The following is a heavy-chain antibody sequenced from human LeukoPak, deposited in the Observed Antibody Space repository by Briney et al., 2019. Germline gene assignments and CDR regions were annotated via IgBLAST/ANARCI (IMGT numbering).Heavy chain of an antibody. V-gene: IGHV3-30-3*01. Sequence: TGGSLRLSCAASGVTFSSYVVHWVRQAPGRGLEWVAVISYDGSNKYYADSVKGRFTISSDNSMNTLYRQMNSLRTEDTAVYYCAREAYGSLSGRDPKTFEYWGQGALVTVSS. CDR1: GVTFSSYV. CDR2: ISYDGSNK. D-gene: IGHD3-22*01. CDR3: AREAYGSLSGRDPKTFEY. J-gene: IGHJ4*02.